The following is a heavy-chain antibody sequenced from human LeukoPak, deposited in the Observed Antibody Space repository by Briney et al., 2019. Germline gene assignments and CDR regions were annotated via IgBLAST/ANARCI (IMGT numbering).Heavy chain of an antibody. CDR1: GGSITNSYY. V-gene: IGHV4-59*01. D-gene: IGHD3-16*02. CDR3: ARDRYTDYFDD. CDR2: INYSGST. Sequence: KPSETLSLTCSVSGGSITNSYYWSWIRPPPGRGLDWIGYINYSGSTSYNPSLKNRVTISRDTSNNKFSLNLKSVTAADTAVYYCARDRYTDYFDDWGLGVLVTVSS. J-gene: IGHJ4*02.